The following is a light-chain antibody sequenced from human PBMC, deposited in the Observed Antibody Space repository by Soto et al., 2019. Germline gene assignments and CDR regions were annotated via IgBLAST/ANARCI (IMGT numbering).Light chain of an antibody. CDR2: GNS. J-gene: IGLJ1*01. CDR3: QSYDSSLSGFYV. V-gene: IGLV1-40*01. CDR1: SSNIGAGYD. Sequence: QSVLTQPPSVSGAPGQRVTISCNESSSNIGAGYDVHWYQQLPGTAPKLLIYGNSNRPSGVPDRFSGSKSGTSASLAITGLQAEDEADYYCQSYDSSLSGFYVFGTGTKVTVL.